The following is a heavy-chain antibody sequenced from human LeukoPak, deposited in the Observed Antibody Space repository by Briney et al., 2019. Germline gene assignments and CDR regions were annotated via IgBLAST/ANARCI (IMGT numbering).Heavy chain of an antibody. CDR2: IYYSGST. CDR1: GGSISSYY. D-gene: IGHD1-1*01. Sequence: SETLSLTCTVSGGSISSYYWSWIRQPPGKGLEWIGYIYYSGSTNYNPSLKSRVTISVDTSKNQFSLKLSSVTAADTAVYYCARTTVEGDSVGPFDYWGQGTLVTVSS. J-gene: IGHJ4*02. CDR3: ARTTVEGDSVGPFDY. V-gene: IGHV4-59*01.